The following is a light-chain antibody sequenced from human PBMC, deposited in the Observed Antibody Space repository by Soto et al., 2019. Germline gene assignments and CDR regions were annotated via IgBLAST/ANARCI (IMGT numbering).Light chain of an antibody. CDR1: QSVSSY. CDR2: DAS. CDR3: QQRSNWPLT. Sequence: EIVLTQSPATPSLSPGERATLSCRASQSVSSYLAWYQQKPGQAPRLLIYDASNRATGIPARFSGSGSGTDFPLTISSLEPEDFAVYYCQQRSNWPLTLGGGTKVDIK. V-gene: IGKV3-11*01. J-gene: IGKJ4*01.